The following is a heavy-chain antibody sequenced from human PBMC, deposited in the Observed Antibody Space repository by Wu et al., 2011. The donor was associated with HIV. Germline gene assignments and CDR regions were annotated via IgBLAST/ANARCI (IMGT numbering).Heavy chain of an antibody. Sequence: QVQLVQSGAEVKKPGASVKVSCKASGYTFSNYRISWVRQAPGQGLEWMGWISAYNGDTNYAQKLQGRVTMTTDTSTSTAYMELRSLRSDDTAVYYCARGLSGWYGGDAFDIWGQRDKWSPSLQ. CDR1: GYTFSNYR. D-gene: IGHD6-19*01. J-gene: IGHJ3*02. CDR3: ARGLSGWYGGDAFDI. CDR2: ISAYNGDT. V-gene: IGHV1-18*01.